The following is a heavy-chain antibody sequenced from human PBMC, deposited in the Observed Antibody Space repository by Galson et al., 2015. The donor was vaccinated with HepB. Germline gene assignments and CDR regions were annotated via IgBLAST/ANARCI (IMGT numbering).Heavy chain of an antibody. J-gene: IGHJ6*02. V-gene: IGHV1-2*04. D-gene: IGHD6-6*01. CDR1: GYTFTGYY. Sequence: SVKVSCKASGYTFTGYYMHWVRQAPGQGLEWMGWINPNSGGTNYAQKFQGWVTMTRDTSISTAYMELSRLRSDDTAVYYCARAEDFEYSSSSGMDVWGQGTTVTVSS. CDR2: INPNSGGT. CDR3: ARAEDFEYSSSSGMDV.